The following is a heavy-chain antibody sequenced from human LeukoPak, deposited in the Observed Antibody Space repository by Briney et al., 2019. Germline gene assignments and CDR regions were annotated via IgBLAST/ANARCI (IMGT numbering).Heavy chain of an antibody. CDR1: GGTFSSYA. CDR2: IIPIFGTV. V-gene: IGHV1-69*05. J-gene: IGHJ4*02. Sequence: GASVKVSCKASGGTFSSYAISWVRQAPGQGLEWMGGIIPIFGTVNYAQKFQGRVTITTDESTSTAYMELSSLRSEDTAVYYCARGYSGSYSYFDYWGQGTLVTVSS. D-gene: IGHD1-26*01. CDR3: ARGYSGSYSYFDY.